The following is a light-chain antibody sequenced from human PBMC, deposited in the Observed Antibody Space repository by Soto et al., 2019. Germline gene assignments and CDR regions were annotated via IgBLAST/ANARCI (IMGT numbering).Light chain of an antibody. CDR2: DAS. J-gene: IGKJ2*01. Sequence: EIVLTQSPATLSLPPGERATLSCRASQSVSSYVAWYQQKPGQAPRLLIYDASNRATGIPARFSGSGSGTDFTLTITSLEPEDFAVYSCQQRSAWPHTFGQGTKVEIK. CDR3: QQRSAWPHT. CDR1: QSVSSY. V-gene: IGKV3-11*01.